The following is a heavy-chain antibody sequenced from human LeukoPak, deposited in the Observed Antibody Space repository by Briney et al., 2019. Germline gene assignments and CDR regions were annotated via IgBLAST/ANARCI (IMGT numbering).Heavy chain of an antibody. V-gene: IGHV1-69*06. Sequence: SVKVSCKASGGTFSSYAISWVRQAPGQGLEWMGGIIPIFGTANYAQKFQGRVTITADKSTSTAYMELSSLRSEDTAVYYCAKLFESGTYNNFFHYWGQGTLVTVFS. J-gene: IGHJ4*02. D-gene: IGHD3-10*01. CDR3: AKLFESGTYNNFFHY. CDR1: GGTFSSYA. CDR2: IIPIFGTA.